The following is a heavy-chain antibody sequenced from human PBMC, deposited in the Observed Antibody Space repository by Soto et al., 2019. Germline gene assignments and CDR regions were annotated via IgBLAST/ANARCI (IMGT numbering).Heavy chain of an antibody. J-gene: IGHJ3*01. CDR2: IWYDGSNT. CDR1: GFIFSSYG. Sequence: QVQLVESGGGVVQPGRSLRLSCAASGFIFSSYGMHWVRQAPGKGLEWVAVIWYDGSNTYYADSVKGRFTISSDNSKNTVSLQMNSLRAEDTAVYYCARDSQCSTATCYFSRYGVFADWGQGALVTVSS. V-gene: IGHV3-33*01. CDR3: ARDSQCSTATCYFSRYGVFAD. D-gene: IGHD2-2*01.